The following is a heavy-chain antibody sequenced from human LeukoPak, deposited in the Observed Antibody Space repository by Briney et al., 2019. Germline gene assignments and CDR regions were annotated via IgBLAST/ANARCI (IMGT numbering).Heavy chain of an antibody. Sequence: PGGSLRLSCAASGFAFNFYAMTWVRQAPGKRLQWVSTINASGGNTYYAESVRGRFTISRDNSKDTLYLQLNSLTAEDTAIYYCAKPISGGLAVSADWFDPWGQGTLVAVSS. J-gene: IGHJ5*02. D-gene: IGHD6-19*01. V-gene: IGHV3-23*01. CDR1: GFAFNFYA. CDR3: AKPISGGLAVSADWFDP. CDR2: INASGGNT.